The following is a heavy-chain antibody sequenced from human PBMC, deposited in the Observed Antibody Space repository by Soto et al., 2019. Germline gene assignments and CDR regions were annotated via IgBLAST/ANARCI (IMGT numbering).Heavy chain of an antibody. V-gene: IGHV4-34*01. D-gene: IGHD3-22*01. CDR2: INHSGST. CDR3: ARVVDYDSSGYYYGYHYYGMGV. Sequence: SETLSLTCAVYGGSFSGYYWSWIRQPPGKGLEWIGEINHSGSTNYNPSLKSRVTISVDTSKNQFSLKLSSVTAADTAVYYCARVVDYDSSGYYYGYHYYGMGVWGQGTTVTVSS. CDR1: GGSFSGYY. J-gene: IGHJ6*02.